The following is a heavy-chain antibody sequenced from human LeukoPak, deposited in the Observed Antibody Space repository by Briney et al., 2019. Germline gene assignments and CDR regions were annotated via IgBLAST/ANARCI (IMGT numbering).Heavy chain of an antibody. J-gene: IGHJ4*02. D-gene: IGHD2-21*01. V-gene: IGHV3-15*01. CDR3: IPIFRISD. Sequence: GGSLRLSCAASGFTVSSNYMSWVRQAPGKGLEWVGRIKSKTDGGTTDYAAPVKGRFTISRDDSKNTLYLQMNSLKTEDTAVYYCIPIFRISDWGQGTLVTVSS. CDR2: IKSKTDGGTT. CDR1: GFTVSSNY.